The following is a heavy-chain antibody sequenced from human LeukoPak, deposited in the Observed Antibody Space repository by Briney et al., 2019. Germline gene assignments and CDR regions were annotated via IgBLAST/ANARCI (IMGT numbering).Heavy chain of an antibody. J-gene: IGHJ4*02. CDR2: ISKSDGST. Sequence: GGSLRLSCAASGFTFSSYAMTWVRQAPGKGLAWVSSISKSDGSTYYADSVKGRFTISRDNSKNTLYLHMDSLGVEDTAIYYCARGALLPDFRGQGTLVTVSS. CDR1: GFTFSSYA. V-gene: IGHV3-23*01. CDR3: ARGALLPDF.